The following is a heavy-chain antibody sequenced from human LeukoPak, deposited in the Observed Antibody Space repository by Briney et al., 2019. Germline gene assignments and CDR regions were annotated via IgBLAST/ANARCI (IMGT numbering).Heavy chain of an antibody. V-gene: IGHV3-64*01. Sequence: GGSLRLSCAASGFTFSSYAMHWVRQAPGKGLEYVSAISSNGGSTYYANSVKGRFTISRDNSKNTLYLQMGSLRAEDMAVYYCAREPLATVVTPGTHGEDYWGQGTLVTVSS. D-gene: IGHD4-23*01. CDR1: GFTFSSYA. CDR3: AREPLATVVTPGTHGEDY. J-gene: IGHJ4*02. CDR2: ISSNGGST.